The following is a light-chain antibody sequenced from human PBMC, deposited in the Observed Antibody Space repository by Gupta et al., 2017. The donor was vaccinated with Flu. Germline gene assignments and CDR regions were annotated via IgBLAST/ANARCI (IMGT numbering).Light chain of an antibody. CDR3: QAWGFGFRV. CDR1: SGHSNYA. J-gene: IGLJ3*02. V-gene: IGLV4-69*01. Sequence: LVLTQSPSASASLGASVKLTCTLSSGHSNYAIAWHQQHPEKGPRYLMKINSDGSHSKGDGIPDRFSGSSSGAERYLTISGLQSEDEADYYCQAWGFGFRVFGGGTKLTVL. CDR2: INSDGSH.